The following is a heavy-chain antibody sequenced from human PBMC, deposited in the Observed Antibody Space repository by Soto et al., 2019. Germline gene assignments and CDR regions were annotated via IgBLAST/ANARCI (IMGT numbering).Heavy chain of an antibody. Sequence: SETLSLTCAVYGGSFSGYYGTWIRQPTGTGLEWIGEINHSGSTYYSPSFKSRVTISVDTTKNQFSLKMNSMTAADTAVYYCARWDSGVNCISTTCYATFEYWGQGTLVTVSS. V-gene: IGHV4-34*01. J-gene: IGHJ4*02. CDR2: INHSGST. CDR3: ARWDSGVNCISTTCYATFEY. CDR1: GGSFSGYY. D-gene: IGHD2-2*01.